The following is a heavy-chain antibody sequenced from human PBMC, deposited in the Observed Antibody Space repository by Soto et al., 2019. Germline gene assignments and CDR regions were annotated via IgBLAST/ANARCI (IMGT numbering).Heavy chain of an antibody. CDR2: IYYSGST. V-gene: IGHV4-31*03. Sequence: QVQLQESGPGLVKPSQTLSLTCTVSGGSISSGGYYWSWIRQHPGKGLEWIGYIYYSGSTYYNPSLKSRVTISVDTSKNQFSLKLSSVTAADTAVYYCERGHHSSGYCFDYWGQGTLVTVSS. D-gene: IGHD3-22*01. J-gene: IGHJ4*02. CDR3: ERGHHSSGYCFDY. CDR1: GGSISSGGYY.